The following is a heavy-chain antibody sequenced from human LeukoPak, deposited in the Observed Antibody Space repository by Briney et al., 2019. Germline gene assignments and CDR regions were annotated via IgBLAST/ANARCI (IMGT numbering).Heavy chain of an antibody. V-gene: IGHV3-21*01. CDR2: ISSSSYYI. Sequence: GGSLRLSCAASGFTLSSYSMNWVRQAPGKGLEWVSSISSSSYYIFYADSVEGRFTISRDNAKNSLYLQMNSLRAEDTAVYYCARDPGWLQFDYWGQGTLATVSS. CDR1: GFTLSSYS. J-gene: IGHJ4*02. D-gene: IGHD5-24*01. CDR3: ARDPGWLQFDY.